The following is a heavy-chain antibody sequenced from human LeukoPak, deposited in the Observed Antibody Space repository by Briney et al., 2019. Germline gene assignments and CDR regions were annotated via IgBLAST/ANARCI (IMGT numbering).Heavy chain of an antibody. CDR1: GYTFTGYY. D-gene: IGHD3-9*01. V-gene: IGHV1-2*02. CDR2: INPNSGGT. J-gene: IGHJ4*02. CDR3: ARDQSYDILTGYYYFDY. Sequence: ASVKVSCKASGYTFTGYYMHWVRQAPGQGLEWMGWINPNSGGTNYAQKFQGRVTMTRDTSIGTAYMKLSRLRSDDTAVYYCARDQSYDILTGYYYFDYWGQGTLVTVSS.